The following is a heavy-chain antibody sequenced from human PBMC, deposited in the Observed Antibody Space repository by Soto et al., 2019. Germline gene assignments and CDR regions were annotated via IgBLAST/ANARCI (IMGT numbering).Heavy chain of an antibody. D-gene: IGHD6-19*01. Sequence: PGGSLRLSCAASGFTFSSYGMHWVRQAPGKGLEWVAVISYDGSNKYYADSVKGRFTISRDNSKNTLYLQMNSLRAEDTAVYYCANARSPGWSSLGYYFDYWGQGTLVTVSS. J-gene: IGHJ4*02. V-gene: IGHV3-30*18. CDR3: ANARSPGWSSLGYYFDY. CDR2: ISYDGSNK. CDR1: GFTFSSYG.